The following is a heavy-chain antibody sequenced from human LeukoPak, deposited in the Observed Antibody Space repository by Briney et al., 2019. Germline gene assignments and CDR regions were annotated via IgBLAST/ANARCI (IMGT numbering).Heavy chain of an antibody. CDR3: ASSIVYCSSTSCYFN. Sequence: ASVKVSCKTSGYTFTGQYLHWVRQAPGQGLEWMGWINPNSGGTNYAQKFQGRVTMTRDTSISTAYMELSRLRSDDTAVYYCASSIVYCSSTSCYFNWGQGTLVTVSS. D-gene: IGHD2-2*01. CDR1: GYTFTGQY. V-gene: IGHV1-2*02. CDR2: INPNSGGT. J-gene: IGHJ4*02.